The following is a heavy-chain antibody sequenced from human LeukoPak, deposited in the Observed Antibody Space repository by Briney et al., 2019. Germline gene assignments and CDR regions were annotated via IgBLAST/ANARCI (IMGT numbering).Heavy chain of an antibody. V-gene: IGHV1-46*01. J-gene: IGHJ4*02. CDR1: GYTFTSYY. CDR3: ARVGLGYCSSTSCYGDGY. CDR2: INPSGGST. D-gene: IGHD2-2*01. Sequence: ASVKVSCKASGYTFTSYYMHWVRQAPGQGLEWMGIINPSGGSTSYAQKFQGRVTMTRDTSTSTVYMELSRLRSDDTAVYYCARVGLGYCSSTSCYGDGYWGQGTLVTVSS.